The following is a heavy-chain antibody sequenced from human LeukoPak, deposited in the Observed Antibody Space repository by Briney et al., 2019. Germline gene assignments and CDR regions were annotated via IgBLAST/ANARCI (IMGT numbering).Heavy chain of an antibody. CDR1: GGSISSSSYY. CDR3: ASYSSSWYST. V-gene: IGHV4-39*07. Sequence: PSETLSLTCTVSGGSISSSSYYWGWIRQPPGKGLEWIGSIYYSGSTYYNPSLKSRVTISVDTSKNQFSLKLSSVTAADTAVYYCASYSSSWYSTWGQGTLVTVSS. J-gene: IGHJ5*02. D-gene: IGHD6-13*01. CDR2: IYYSGST.